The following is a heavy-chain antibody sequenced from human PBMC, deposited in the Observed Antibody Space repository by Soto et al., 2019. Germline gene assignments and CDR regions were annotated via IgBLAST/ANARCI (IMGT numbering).Heavy chain of an antibody. CDR2: MNPNSGNT. J-gene: IGHJ6*03. V-gene: IGHV1-8*01. CDR3: AREGVGGYSGYDYYYYYYMDV. CDR1: GYTFTSYD. Sequence: ASVKVSCKASGYTFTSYDINWVRQATGQGLEWMGWMNPNSGNTGYAQKFQGRVTMTRNTSISTAYMELSSLRSEDTAVYYCAREGVGGYSGYDYYYYYYMDVWGKGTTVTVSS. D-gene: IGHD5-12*01.